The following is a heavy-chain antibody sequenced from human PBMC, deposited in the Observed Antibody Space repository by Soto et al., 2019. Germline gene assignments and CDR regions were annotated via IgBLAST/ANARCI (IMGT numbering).Heavy chain of an antibody. CDR3: ARYSSNFRPFDY. CDR1: GYPFISYD. CDR2: MNPNSGNT. V-gene: IGHV1-8*02. D-gene: IGHD6-13*01. J-gene: IGHJ4*02. Sequence: QVQLVQSGAEVKKPGASVKVSCKASGYPFISYDFNWVRQATGQGLEWMGWMNPNSGNTGYAQKFQGRVTMTRNTSISTAYMELTGLRSEDTAVYYGARYSSNFRPFDYWGQGTLVTVSS.